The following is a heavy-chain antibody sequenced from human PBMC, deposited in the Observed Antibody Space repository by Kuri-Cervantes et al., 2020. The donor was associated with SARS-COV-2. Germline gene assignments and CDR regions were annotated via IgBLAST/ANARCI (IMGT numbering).Heavy chain of an antibody. D-gene: IGHD1-26*01. J-gene: IGHJ3*02. CDR2: INDSGST. Sequence: GSLRLSCAAYGGSFSGYYCSWIRQPPGKGLEWIGEINDSGSTDYNPSLMSRVTISLDTSKNQFSLKLSSVNAADTAVYYGARAFPWDLRGNDAFDIWGQGTMVTVSS. CDR3: ARAFPWDLRGNDAFDI. V-gene: IGHV4-34*01. CDR1: GGSFSGYY.